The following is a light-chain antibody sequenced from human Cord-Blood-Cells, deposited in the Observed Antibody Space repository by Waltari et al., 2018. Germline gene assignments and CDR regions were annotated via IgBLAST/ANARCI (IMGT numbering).Light chain of an antibody. CDR2: GAS. J-gene: IGKJ2*03. Sequence: EIVMTQSPATLSVSPGERATLSCRASQSVSSNLAWYQQKPGQAPRLLIYGASTRATGIPAMFSGSGSGTEFTLTISSLQSEDFAVYYCQQYNNWPYSFGQGTKLEIE. V-gene: IGKV3-15*01. CDR1: QSVSSN. CDR3: QQYNNWPYS.